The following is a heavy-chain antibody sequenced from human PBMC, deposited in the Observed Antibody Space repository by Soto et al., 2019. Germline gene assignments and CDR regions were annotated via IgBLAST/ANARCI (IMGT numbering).Heavy chain of an antibody. CDR3: ARVERGTATTVVDASDI. D-gene: IGHD1-1*01. CDR1: GGSFSGCY. Sequence: SETLSLTCAVYGGSFSGCYWSWIRQPPGKGLEWIGEINHSGSTNYNPSLKSRVTISVDTSKNQFTLKMSSVTAADTALYYCARVERGTATTVVDASDICGPGIMVTGSS. CDR2: INHSGST. J-gene: IGHJ3*02. V-gene: IGHV4-34*01.